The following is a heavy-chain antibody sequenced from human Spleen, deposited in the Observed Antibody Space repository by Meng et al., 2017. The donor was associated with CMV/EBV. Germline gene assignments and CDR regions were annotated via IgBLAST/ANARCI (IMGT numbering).Heavy chain of an antibody. CDR2: INHSGST. CDR1: GGSFSGYY. J-gene: IGHJ4*02. Sequence: QVQLQQWGAGLLKPSETLSLTYAVYGGSFSGYYWSWIRQPPGKGLEWIGEINHSGSTNYNPSLKSRVTISVDTSKNQFSLKLSSVTAADTAVYYCARAVYSSSWLDYWGQGTLVTVAS. CDR3: ARAVYSSSWLDY. V-gene: IGHV4-34*01. D-gene: IGHD6-13*01.